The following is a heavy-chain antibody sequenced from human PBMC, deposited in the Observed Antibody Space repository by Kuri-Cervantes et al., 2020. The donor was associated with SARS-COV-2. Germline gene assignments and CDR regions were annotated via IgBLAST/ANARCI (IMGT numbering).Heavy chain of an antibody. CDR2: IYYSGST. V-gene: IGHV4-39*07. J-gene: IGHJ6*03. Sequence: ESLKISCTVSGGSISSSSYHWGWIRQPPGKGLEWIGSIYYSGSTYYNPSLKSRVTISVDTSKNQFSLKLNSVTAADTAVYFCARSSYDFWSGYKTIYYYYYMDVWGKGTTVTVSS. D-gene: IGHD3-3*01. CDR3: ARSSYDFWSGYKTIYYYYYMDV. CDR1: GGSISSSSYH.